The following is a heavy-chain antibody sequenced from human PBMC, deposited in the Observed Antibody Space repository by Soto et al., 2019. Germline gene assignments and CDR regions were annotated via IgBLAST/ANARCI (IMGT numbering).Heavy chain of an antibody. CDR1: GYTFTSYA. J-gene: IGHJ4*02. CDR3: ARGAPTFGELLLFSSYFDY. V-gene: IGHV1-3*01. CDR2: INAGNGNT. D-gene: IGHD3-10*01. Sequence: QVQLVQSGAEVKKPGASVKVSCKASGYTFTSYAMHWVRQAPGQRLEWMGWINAGNGNTKYSQKFQGRVTITRDTSASTAYMELSSLRSEDTAVYYCARGAPTFGELLLFSSYFDYWGQGTLVTVSS.